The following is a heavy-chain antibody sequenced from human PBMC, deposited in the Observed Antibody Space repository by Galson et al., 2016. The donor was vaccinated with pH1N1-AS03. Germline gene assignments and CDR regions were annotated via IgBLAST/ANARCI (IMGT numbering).Heavy chain of an antibody. CDR2: ISYSGFT. CDR3: ARVDSSTYSDGWVPFDY. V-gene: IGHV4-59*12. CDR1: GGSITTNY. Sequence: TLSLTCTISGGSITTNYWIWIRQPPGKGLQWIGYISYSGFTNYNPSLRSRVTISIDTSKNHFSLKMRSVAAADTAMYYCARVDSSTYSDGWVPFDYWGQGTLVTVPS. D-gene: IGHD5-24*01. J-gene: IGHJ4*02.